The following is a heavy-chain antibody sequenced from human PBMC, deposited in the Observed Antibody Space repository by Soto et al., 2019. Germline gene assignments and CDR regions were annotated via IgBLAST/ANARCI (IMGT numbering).Heavy chain of an antibody. CDR2: IIPIFGTA. V-gene: IGHV1-69*01. J-gene: IGHJ5*02. D-gene: IGHD2-2*01. Sequence: QVQLVQSGAEVKKPGSSVKVSCKASGGTFSSYAISWVRQAPGQGLEWMGGIIPIFGTANYAQKFQGRVTITADESTSTAYMELSSLRSEDTAVYYCARVPDCSSTSRYWNWFDPWGQGTLVTVSS. CDR1: GGTFSSYA. CDR3: ARVPDCSSTSRYWNWFDP.